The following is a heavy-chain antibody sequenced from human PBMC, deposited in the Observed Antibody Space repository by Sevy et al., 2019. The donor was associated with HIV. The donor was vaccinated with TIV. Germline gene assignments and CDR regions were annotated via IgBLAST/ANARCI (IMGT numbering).Heavy chain of an antibody. CDR1: GFTFSSYA. D-gene: IGHD2-21*02. Sequence: GGSLRLSCAASGFTFSSYAMHWVRQAPGKGLEWVAVISYDGSNKYYADSVKGRFTISRDNSKNTLYLQMNSLRAEDTAVYYCARDGPAGYGGNSFSWFDPWGQGTLVTVSS. J-gene: IGHJ5*02. CDR2: ISYDGSNK. CDR3: ARDGPAGYGGNSFSWFDP. V-gene: IGHV3-30*04.